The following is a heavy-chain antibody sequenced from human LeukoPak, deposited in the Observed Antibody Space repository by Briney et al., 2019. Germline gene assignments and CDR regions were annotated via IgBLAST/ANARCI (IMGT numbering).Heavy chain of an antibody. CDR1: DASITSHY. J-gene: IGHJ6*03. V-gene: IGHV4-59*11. CDR2: IYYSGST. CDR3: ARGGSGDDFWSGYYTNYYMDV. D-gene: IGHD3-3*01. Sequence: SETLSLTCTVSDASITSHYWSWIRQPPGKGLEWIGYIYYSGSTNYNPSLKSRVTISVDTSKNQFSLKLSSVTAADTAVYYCARGGSGDDFWSGYYTNYYMDVWGKGTTVTVSS.